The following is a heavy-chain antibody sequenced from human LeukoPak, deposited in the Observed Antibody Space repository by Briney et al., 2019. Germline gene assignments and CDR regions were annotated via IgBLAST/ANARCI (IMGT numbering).Heavy chain of an antibody. CDR2: ISTYNGAT. J-gene: IGHJ5*02. CDR3: AALEVAGSYNWFDP. CDR1: GYIFNNYG. D-gene: IGHD6-19*01. V-gene: IGHV1-18*01. Sequence: GASVKVSCKASGYIFNNYGIGWVRQAPGQGLEWMGWISTYNGATNYAQKFQGRVTMTTDTSTTTAYMELRSLRSDDTAVYYCAALEVAGSYNWFDPWGQGTLVTVSS.